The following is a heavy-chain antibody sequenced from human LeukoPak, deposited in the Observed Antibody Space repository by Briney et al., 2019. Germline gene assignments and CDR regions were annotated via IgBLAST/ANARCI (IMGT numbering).Heavy chain of an antibody. Sequence: GRSLRLSCAASGFTFSSYGMHWVRQAPGKGLEWVAVISYDGSNKYYADSVKGRFTISRDNSKNTLYLQMNSLRAEDTAVYYCARGSASNSSLDYWGQGTLVTVSS. V-gene: IGHV3-30*03. J-gene: IGHJ4*02. CDR1: GFTFSSYG. CDR2: ISYDGSNK. D-gene: IGHD6-6*01. CDR3: ARGSASNSSLDY.